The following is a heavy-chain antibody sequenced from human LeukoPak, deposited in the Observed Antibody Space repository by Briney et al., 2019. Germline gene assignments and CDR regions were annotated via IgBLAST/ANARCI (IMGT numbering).Heavy chain of an antibody. CDR1: GSIFSSYA. Sequence: ASVKVSCKASGSIFSSYAISWVRQAPGQGLEWMGRIIPILGIANYAQKFQGRVTITADKSTSTAYMDLSSLRSEDTAVYYCARDLPPYYFDYWGQGTLVTVSS. V-gene: IGHV1-69*04. J-gene: IGHJ4*02. CDR3: ARDLPPYYFDY. CDR2: IIPILGIA.